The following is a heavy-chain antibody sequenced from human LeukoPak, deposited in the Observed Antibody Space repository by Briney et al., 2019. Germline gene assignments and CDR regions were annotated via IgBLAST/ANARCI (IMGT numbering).Heavy chain of an antibody. CDR1: GGSISSSNW. D-gene: IGHD2-2*01. V-gene: IGHV4-4*02. Sequence: PSETLSLTCAVSGGSISSSNWWSWVRQPPGKGLEWIGEIYHSGSTNYNPSLKSRVTISVDKSKNQFSLKLSSVTAADTAVYYCARDSVVPAAYDPNWFDPWGQGTLVTVSS. CDR3: ARDSVVPAAYDPNWFDP. J-gene: IGHJ5*02. CDR2: IYHSGST.